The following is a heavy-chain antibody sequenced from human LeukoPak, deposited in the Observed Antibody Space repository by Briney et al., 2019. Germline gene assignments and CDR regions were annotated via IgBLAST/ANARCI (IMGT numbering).Heavy chain of an antibody. J-gene: IGHJ4*02. V-gene: IGHV4-34*01. Sequence: PSETLSLTCAVYGGSFSGYYWSWVRQPPGKGLEWIGEINHSGSTNYNPSLKSRVTISLDTSKNQFSLKLSSVTAADTAVYYCAGHHPRNTVDFWGQGTLVTVSS. CDR1: GGSFSGYY. CDR2: INHSGST. D-gene: IGHD2-8*02. CDR3: AGHHPRNTVDF.